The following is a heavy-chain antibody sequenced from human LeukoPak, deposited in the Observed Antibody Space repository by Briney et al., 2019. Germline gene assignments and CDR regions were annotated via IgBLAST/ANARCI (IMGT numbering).Heavy chain of an antibody. V-gene: IGHV3-43*02. D-gene: IGHD6-13*01. J-gene: IGHJ4*02. Sequence: PGGSLRLSCAASGFTFDDYAMHWVRQVPGKGLEWVSLISGDGGDTYYADSVKGRFTISRDNSKNSLSLRMNSLRTEDTALYYCGKGDRTAANGYVDYWGQGTLVTVSS. CDR2: ISGDGGDT. CDR1: GFTFDDYA. CDR3: GKGDRTAANGYVDY.